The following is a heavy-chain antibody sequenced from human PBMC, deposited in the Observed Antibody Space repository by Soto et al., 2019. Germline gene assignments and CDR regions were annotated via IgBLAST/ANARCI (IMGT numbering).Heavy chain of an antibody. Sequence: GGSLRLSFAASGFTFSSYGMHWVRQAPGKGLEWVAVIWYDGSNKFYADSVKGRFTISRDNSKNTLYLQMNSLRAEDTAVYYCARDPGYYYDSSGYYVGNWFDPWGQGT. CDR2: IWYDGSNK. J-gene: IGHJ5*02. CDR1: GFTFSSYG. V-gene: IGHV3-33*01. CDR3: ARDPGYYYDSSGYYVGNWFDP. D-gene: IGHD3-22*01.